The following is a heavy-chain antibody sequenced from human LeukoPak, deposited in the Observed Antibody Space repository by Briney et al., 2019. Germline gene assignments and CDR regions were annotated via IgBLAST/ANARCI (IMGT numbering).Heavy chain of an antibody. V-gene: IGHV4-59*11. CDR3: ARRVVAVAGTNYFDY. J-gene: IGHJ4*02. CDR2: IYCSGST. CDR1: GGSISSHY. Sequence: LSETLSLTCTVSGGSISSHYWSWIRQPPGKGLEWIGYIYCSGSTNYNPSLKSRVTISVDTSKNQFSLKLSPVTAADTAVYYCARRVVAVAGTNYFDYWGQGTLVTVSS. D-gene: IGHD6-19*01.